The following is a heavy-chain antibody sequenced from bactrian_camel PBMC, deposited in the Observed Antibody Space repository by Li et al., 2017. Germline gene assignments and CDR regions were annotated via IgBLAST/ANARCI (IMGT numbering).Heavy chain of an antibody. J-gene: IGHJ4*01. D-gene: IGHD1*01. Sequence: VQLVESGGGLVQPGGSLRLSCAASGFTFSSYDMSWVRQAPGKGLEWVSAITGDGSSTSYTDSVKGRFTISRDNAKNTLYLQLNSLRTEDTAMYFCAKTIGGRWGVYNSWGHGTQVTVS. CDR2: ITGDGSST. V-gene: IGHV3S42*01. CDR1: GFTFSSYD. CDR3: AKTIGGRWGVYNS.